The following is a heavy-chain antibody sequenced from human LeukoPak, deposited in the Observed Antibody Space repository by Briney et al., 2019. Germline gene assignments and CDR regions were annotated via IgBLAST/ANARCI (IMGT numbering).Heavy chain of an antibody. CDR3: ARERIQLWLRAGAFDI. D-gene: IGHD5-18*01. Sequence: GGSLRLSCAASGFTFSAYWMHWVRQAPGKGLVWVSRINSDGSSRTYADSVKGRFTISRDNAKNTLYLQMNSLRAEDTAVYYCARERIQLWLRAGAFDIWGQGTMVTVSS. CDR1: GFTFSAYW. V-gene: IGHV3-74*01. CDR2: INSDGSSR. J-gene: IGHJ3*02.